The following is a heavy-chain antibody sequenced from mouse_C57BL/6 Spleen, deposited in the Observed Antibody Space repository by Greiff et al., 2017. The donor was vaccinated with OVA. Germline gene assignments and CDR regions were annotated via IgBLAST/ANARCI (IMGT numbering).Heavy chain of an antibody. V-gene: IGHV5-17*01. CDR1: GFTFSDYG. Sequence: EVKLMESGGGLVKPGGSLKLSCAASGFTFSDYGMHWVRQAPEKGLEWVAYISSGSSTIYYADTVKGRFTISRDNAKNTLFLQLTSLGSEDTAMYYCARGGASMDYWGQGTSVTVSS. CDR2: ISSGSSTI. CDR3: ARGGASMDY. J-gene: IGHJ4*01.